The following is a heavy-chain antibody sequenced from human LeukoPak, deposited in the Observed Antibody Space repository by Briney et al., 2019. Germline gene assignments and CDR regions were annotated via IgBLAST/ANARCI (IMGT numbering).Heavy chain of an antibody. V-gene: IGHV4-34*01. CDR2: INHSGST. Sequence: PSETLSLTCAVYGRSFSGYYWSWIRQPPGKGLEWIGEINHSGSTNYNPSPKSRVTISVGTSKNQFSLRLSSVTAADTAVYYCARALNRNNAFDVWGQGTTVTVSS. J-gene: IGHJ3*01. D-gene: IGHD1-14*01. CDR3: ARALNRNNAFDV. CDR1: GRSFSGYY.